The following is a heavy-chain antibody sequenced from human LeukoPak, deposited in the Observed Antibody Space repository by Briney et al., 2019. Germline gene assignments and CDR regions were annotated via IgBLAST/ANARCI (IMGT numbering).Heavy chain of an antibody. D-gene: IGHD1-1*01. Sequence: SETLSLTCTVSGGSISTYYWSWIRQPAGKGLEWIGRVYSSGSTNYNPSLKSRVTMSLDTSKNHFSLKLNSVTAADTAVYYCARHERGAENFDYWGQGALVTVSS. CDR3: ARHERGAENFDY. CDR2: VYSSGST. J-gene: IGHJ4*02. CDR1: GGSISTYY. V-gene: IGHV4-4*07.